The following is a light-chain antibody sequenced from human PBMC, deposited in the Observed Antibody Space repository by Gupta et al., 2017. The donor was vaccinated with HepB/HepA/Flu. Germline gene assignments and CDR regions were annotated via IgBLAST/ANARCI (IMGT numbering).Light chain of an antibody. V-gene: IGLV2-14*03. CDR1: SSDVGGYDY. Sequence: SALTQPASVSGSPGQSITISCTGTSSDVGGYDYVSWYQQHPGKPPKLIIYNVNKRPAGVSNRFSGSKSGNTASLTISGLQAEDEADYYCRSYTSSNTRVFGGGTKLTVL. CDR3: RSYTSSNTRV. CDR2: NVN. J-gene: IGLJ3*02.